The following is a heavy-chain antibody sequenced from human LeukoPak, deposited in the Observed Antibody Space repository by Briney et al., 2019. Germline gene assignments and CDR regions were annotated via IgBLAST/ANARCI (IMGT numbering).Heavy chain of an antibody. J-gene: IGHJ4*02. Sequence: GESLKISCEGSGYSFTNYWIGWVRQMPGKGLEWMGIIYPGDSDTRYSPSFQGQVTISADKSINTAYLQWGSLKASDTAMYYCAIYSDTYYFDHWGQGTLVTVSS. V-gene: IGHV5-51*01. CDR1: GYSFTNYW. CDR2: IYPGDSDT. CDR3: AIYSDTYYFDH. D-gene: IGHD1-26*01.